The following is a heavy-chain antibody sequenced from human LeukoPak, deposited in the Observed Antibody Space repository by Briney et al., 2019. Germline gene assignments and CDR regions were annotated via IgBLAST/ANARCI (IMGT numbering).Heavy chain of an antibody. V-gene: IGHV3-23*01. D-gene: IGHD3-3*01. CDR3: AREFGVVIINYFDY. Sequence: GGSLRLSCVASRFQFSSYAMSWVRQAPGKGLEWVSVISGSGGSTYYADSVKGRFTISRDNSKNTLYLQMNSLRDEDTAVYYCAREFGVVIINYFDYWGQGTLVTVSS. J-gene: IGHJ4*02. CDR1: RFQFSSYA. CDR2: ISGSGGST.